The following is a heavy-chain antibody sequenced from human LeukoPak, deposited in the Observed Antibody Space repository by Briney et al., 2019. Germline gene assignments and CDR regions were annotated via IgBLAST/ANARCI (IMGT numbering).Heavy chain of an antibody. CDR1: EFTFSNSA. J-gene: IGHJ4*02. Sequence: GGSLRLSCAASEFTFSNSALNWVRQAPGRGLEWVSTITNTGSNTYYADSVKGRFTISRDNSKNTLYLQMNSLRAEDTAVYYCAKYQNWGQGTLVTVSS. CDR2: ITNTGSNT. D-gene: IGHD2-2*01. V-gene: IGHV3-23*01. CDR3: AKYQN.